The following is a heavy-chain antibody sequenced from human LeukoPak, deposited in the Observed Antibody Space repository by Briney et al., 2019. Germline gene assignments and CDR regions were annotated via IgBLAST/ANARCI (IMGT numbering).Heavy chain of an antibody. CDR2: IDYSGNT. D-gene: IGHD3-10*01. Sequence: SETLSLTYTVSGDASSRSRYYWGWIRQSPGKGLEWIGSIDYSGNTDYNPSLKGRVSLSVDTSKKQFSLKLNSVTAADTAVYYCEGSGNYNAAFDIWGQGTMVTVSS. V-gene: IGHV4-39*07. J-gene: IGHJ3*02. CDR1: GDASSRSRYY. CDR3: EGSGNYNAAFDI.